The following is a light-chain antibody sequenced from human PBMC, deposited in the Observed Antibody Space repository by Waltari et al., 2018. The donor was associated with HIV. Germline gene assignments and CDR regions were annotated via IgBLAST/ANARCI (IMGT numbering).Light chain of an antibody. CDR2: EVT. CDR3: TSYTTSSTRV. V-gene: IGLV2-14*01. Sequence: QSALTQPASVSGSSGQSITISCSGTSTDIGGYNYVSWYQHHPGKAPKLIIYEVTNRPSGVSNRFSASKSGNTASLTISGLQAEDEADYYCTSYTTSSTRVFGGGTKLTVL. J-gene: IGLJ3*02. CDR1: STDIGGYNY.